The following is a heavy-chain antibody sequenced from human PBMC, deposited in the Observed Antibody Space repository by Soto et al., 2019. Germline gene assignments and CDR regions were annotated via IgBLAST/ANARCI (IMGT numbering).Heavy chain of an antibody. CDR1: GDYIHVGGYY. D-gene: IGHD2-2*01. J-gene: IGHJ5*02. Sequence: KTSETLSLTCSVSGDYIHVGGYYWSWIRQPPGKGLEWIGYIYYSGSTYYNPSLKSRVTISVDTSKNQFSLKLSSVTAADTAVYYCAREIVVVPAANWFDPWGQGTLVTVSS. CDR3: AREIVVVPAANWFDP. V-gene: IGHV4-30-4*01. CDR2: IYYSGST.